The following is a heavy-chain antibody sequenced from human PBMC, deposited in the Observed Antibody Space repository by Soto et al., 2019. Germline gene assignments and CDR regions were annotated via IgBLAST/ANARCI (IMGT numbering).Heavy chain of an antibody. CDR1: GFTFSSYW. Sequence: PGGSLRLSCAASGFTFSSYWMHWVRQAPGKGLVWVSRINSDGSSTSYADSVKGRFTISRDNAKNTLYLQMNSLRAEDTAVYYCAREEYSSGWYYYYYMDVWGKVTTVTVS. CDR2: INSDGSST. V-gene: IGHV3-74*01. J-gene: IGHJ6*03. D-gene: IGHD6-19*01. CDR3: AREEYSSGWYYYYYMDV.